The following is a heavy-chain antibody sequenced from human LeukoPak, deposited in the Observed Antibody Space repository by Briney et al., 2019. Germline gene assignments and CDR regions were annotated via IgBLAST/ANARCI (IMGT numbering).Heavy chain of an antibody. D-gene: IGHD6-6*01. J-gene: IGHJ4*02. V-gene: IGHV3-21*01. Sequence: GGSLRLSCAASGFTFSSYSVNWVRQAPGKGLEWVSSISSSSSYIYYADSVKGRFTISRDNAKNSLYLQMNSLRAEDTAVYYCARDGPRYSSSPPDYWGRGTLVTVSS. CDR3: ARDGPRYSSSPPDY. CDR2: ISSSSSYI. CDR1: GFTFSSYS.